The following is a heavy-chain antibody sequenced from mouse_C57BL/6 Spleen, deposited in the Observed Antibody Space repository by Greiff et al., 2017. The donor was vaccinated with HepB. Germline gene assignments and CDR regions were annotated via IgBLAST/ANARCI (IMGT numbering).Heavy chain of an antibody. D-gene: IGHD1-1*01. Sequence: TLKESGPGILQPSQTLSLTCSFSGFSLSTFCMGVGWIRQPSGKGLEWLAHIWWDDDKYYNPALKSRLTISKDTSKNQVFLKIANVDTADTATYYCARIEVITTERPYYFDYWGQGTTLTVSS. CDR1: GFSLSTFCMG. J-gene: IGHJ2*01. V-gene: IGHV8-8*01. CDR2: IWWDDDK. CDR3: ARIEVITTERPYYFDY.